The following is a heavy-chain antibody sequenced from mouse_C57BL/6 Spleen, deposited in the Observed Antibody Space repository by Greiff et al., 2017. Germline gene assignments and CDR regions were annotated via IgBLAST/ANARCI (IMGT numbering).Heavy chain of an antibody. CDR1: GYTFTDYY. V-gene: IGHV1-26*01. CDR2: INPNNGGT. D-gene: IGHD2-4*01. Sequence: EVQLQQSGPELVKPGASVKISCKASGYTFTDYYMNWVKQSHGKSLEWIGDINPNNGGTSYNQKFKGKATLTVDKSSSTAYMELRSLTSEDSAVYYCARIYYDYDHYAMDYWGQGTSVTVSS. CDR3: ARIYYDYDHYAMDY. J-gene: IGHJ4*01.